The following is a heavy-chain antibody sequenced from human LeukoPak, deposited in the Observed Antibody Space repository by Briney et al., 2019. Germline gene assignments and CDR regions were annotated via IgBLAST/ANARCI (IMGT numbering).Heavy chain of an antibody. CDR3: AKDYTNYDILTGYPGFDY. CDR2: VKQDESEK. Sequence: GGSLRLSCAVSGFTFSSYWMSWVRQAPGKGLEWVAIVKQDESEKYYVDSVKGRFTISRDNAKNSLFLQMNSLRAEYTAMYYCAKDYTNYDILTGYPGFDYWGQGTLVTVSS. CDR1: GFTFSSYW. D-gene: IGHD3-9*01. J-gene: IGHJ4*02. V-gene: IGHV3-7*01.